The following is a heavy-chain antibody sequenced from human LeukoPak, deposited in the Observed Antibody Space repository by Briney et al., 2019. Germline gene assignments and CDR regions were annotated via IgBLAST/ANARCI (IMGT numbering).Heavy chain of an antibody. CDR2: IIPIFGTA. CDR3: TTRACHAGGCSSSFYYYYGLHF. Sequence: ASVKVSCTASGNSISNYAVSWVRQAPGQGFEWMGGIIPIFGTADYAQKFQGRVTITADQSTSTTYMALSSLKSEDTATYYCTTRACHAGGCSSSFYYYYGLHFWGQGTTVSASS. V-gene: IGHV1-69*13. J-gene: IGHJ6*02. CDR1: GNSISNYA. D-gene: IGHD3-16*01.